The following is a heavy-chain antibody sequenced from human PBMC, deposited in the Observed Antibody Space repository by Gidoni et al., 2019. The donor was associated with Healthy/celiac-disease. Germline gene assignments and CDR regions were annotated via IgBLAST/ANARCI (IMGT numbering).Heavy chain of an antibody. Sequence: QVQLVESGGGVVQPGRSLRLSCAASGFTSSSYGVHWVRKAPGTGLEWVAVISYDGNNKYYADSVKGRFTISRDNSKNTLYLQMNSLRAEDTAVYYCAKDRRYIAQYYFDYWGQGTLVTVSS. J-gene: IGHJ4*02. CDR3: AKDRRYIAQYYFDY. V-gene: IGHV3-30*18. CDR2: ISYDGNNK. D-gene: IGHD6-13*01. CDR1: GFTSSSYG.